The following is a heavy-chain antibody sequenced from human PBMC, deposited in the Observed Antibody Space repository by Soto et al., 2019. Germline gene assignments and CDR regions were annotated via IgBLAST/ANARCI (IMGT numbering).Heavy chain of an antibody. Sequence: SETLSLTCTVSGGSISSYYWSWIRQPPGKGLQWIGDIYYSGSTNYNPSLKSRVTLSADTSKNQVSLKLSSVTAADTAVYYCARVSSGYHDYWGQGTLVTVSS. CDR3: ARVSSGYHDY. CDR2: IYYSGST. V-gene: IGHV4-59*08. J-gene: IGHJ4*02. CDR1: GGSISSYY. D-gene: IGHD3-9*01.